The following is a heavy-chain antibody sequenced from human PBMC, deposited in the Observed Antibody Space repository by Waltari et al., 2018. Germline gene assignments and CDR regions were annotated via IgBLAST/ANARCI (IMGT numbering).Heavy chain of an antibody. V-gene: IGHV4-4*09. J-gene: IGHJ2*01. D-gene: IGHD7-27*01. CDR2: IYTSGST. CDR3: ARTLGSDWYFDL. Sequence: QVQLQESGPGLVKPSETLSLTCTVSGGSISSYYWSWIRQPPGNGLEWIGYIYTSGSTNYNPSLKSRVTISVDTSKNQFSLKLSSVTAADTAVYYCARTLGSDWYFDLWGRGTLVTVSS. CDR1: GGSISSYY.